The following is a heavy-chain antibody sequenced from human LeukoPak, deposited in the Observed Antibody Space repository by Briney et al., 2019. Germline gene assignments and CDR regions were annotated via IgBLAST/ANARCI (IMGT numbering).Heavy chain of an antibody. Sequence: SETLSLTCTVSGGSISSSSYYWSWIRQPPGKGLEWIGYVYHTGHTHYSPSLKSRVTVSLDTSRNQVSLILSSVTAADTAVYYCARHRFGHLFDYWGQGTLVFVSS. CDR1: GGSISSSSYY. CDR3: ARHRFGHLFDY. CDR2: VYHTGHT. J-gene: IGHJ4*02. D-gene: IGHD3-16*01. V-gene: IGHV4-61*01.